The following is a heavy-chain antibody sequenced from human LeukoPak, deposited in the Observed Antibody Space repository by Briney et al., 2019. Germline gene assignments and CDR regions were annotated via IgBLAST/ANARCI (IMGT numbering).Heavy chain of an antibody. Sequence: SETLSLTCTVSGGSISSDSYYWSWIRQPPGKGLEWIGEINHSGSTNYNPSLKSRVTISVDTSKNQFSLKLSSVTAADTAVYYCARVSRCSGGSCSLSYYMDVWGKGTTVTVSS. CDR2: INHSGST. CDR1: GGSISSDSYY. J-gene: IGHJ6*03. V-gene: IGHV4-39*07. CDR3: ARVSRCSGGSCSLSYYMDV. D-gene: IGHD2-15*01.